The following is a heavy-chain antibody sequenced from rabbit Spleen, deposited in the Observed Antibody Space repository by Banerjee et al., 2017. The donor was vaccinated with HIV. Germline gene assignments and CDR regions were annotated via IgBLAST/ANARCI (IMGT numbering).Heavy chain of an antibody. Sequence: QEQLVESGGGLVKPEGSLKLSCTASGFSFSNKAVMCWVRQAPGKGLEWIACINAVTGKAVYASWAKGRFTFSKTSSTTVTLQMTSLTAADTATYFCARLHVADAYFDLWGQGTLVTVS. CDR3: ARLHVADAYFDL. J-gene: IGHJ4*01. V-gene: IGHV1S45*01. D-gene: IGHD2-1*01. CDR1: GFSFSNKAV. CDR2: INAVTGKA.